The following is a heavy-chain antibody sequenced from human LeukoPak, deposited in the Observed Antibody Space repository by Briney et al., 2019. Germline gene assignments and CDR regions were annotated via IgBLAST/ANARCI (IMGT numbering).Heavy chain of an antibody. V-gene: IGHV4-34*01. J-gene: IGHJ3*02. Sequence: SETLSLTCAVYGGSFSGYYWSWIRQPPGKGLEWIGEINHSGSTNYNPSLKSRVTISVDTSKNQFSLKLSSVTAADTAVYYCARGVFLAYCGGDCYPGTDIWRQGTMVTVSS. D-gene: IGHD2-21*02. CDR2: INHSGST. CDR3: ARGVFLAYCGGDCYPGTDI. CDR1: GGSFSGYY.